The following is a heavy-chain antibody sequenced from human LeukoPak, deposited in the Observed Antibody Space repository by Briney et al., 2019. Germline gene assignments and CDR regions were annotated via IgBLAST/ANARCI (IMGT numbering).Heavy chain of an antibody. J-gene: IGHJ4*02. D-gene: IGHD3-16*02. CDR3: ARLSGALSALFDY. CDR2: IYPGDSDT. Sequence: GESLKISCKGSGYRFSTYWIAWVRQMPGKGLEWMGIIYPGDSDTRYSPSFQGQVTISVDKSISTAYLQWSSLKASDTAMYYCARLSGALSALFDYWGQGTLVTVSS. CDR1: GYRFSTYW. V-gene: IGHV5-51*01.